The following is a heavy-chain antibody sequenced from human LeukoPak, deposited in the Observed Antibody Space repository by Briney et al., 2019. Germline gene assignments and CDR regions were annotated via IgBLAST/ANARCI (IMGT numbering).Heavy chain of an antibody. CDR2: ISSSSSYI. J-gene: IGHJ5*02. V-gene: IGHV3-21*01. D-gene: IGHD6-13*01. CDR3: ACSWPGEDWFDP. Sequence: GGSLRLSCAASGFTFSSYSMNWVRQAPGKGLEWVSSISSSSSYIYYADSVKGRFTISRDNAKNSLYLQMNSLRAEDTAVYYCACSWPGEDWFDPWGQGTLVTVSS. CDR1: GFTFSSYS.